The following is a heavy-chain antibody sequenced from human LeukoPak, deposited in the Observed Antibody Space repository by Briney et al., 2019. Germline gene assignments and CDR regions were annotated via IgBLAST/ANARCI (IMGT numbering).Heavy chain of an antibody. D-gene: IGHD2-2*01. CDR3: ARGVRGDCRSTSCYVLYYYYYMDV. Sequence: GGSLRLSCAASGFTFSSNAMTWVRQAPGKGLEWVSAIGHTGDSTYYVDSVKGRFTISRDNSKNTLYLQMNSLRLEDTAIYYCARGVRGDCRSTSCYVLYYYYYMDVWGEGTSVTVSS. V-gene: IGHV3-23*01. CDR2: IGHTGDST. CDR1: GFTFSSNA. J-gene: IGHJ6*03.